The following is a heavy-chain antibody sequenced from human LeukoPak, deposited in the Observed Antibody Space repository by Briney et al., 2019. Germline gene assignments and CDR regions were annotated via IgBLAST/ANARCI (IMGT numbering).Heavy chain of an antibody. J-gene: IGHJ4*02. D-gene: IGHD1-1*01. Sequence: SQTLSLTCTLSSGSITSGSYDWSWIRQPAGKGLEWIGRIYTSGRTNYNPSLKSRVTISVHTSKNQFSLKLSSVTAADTAVYYCASERLGTFDYWGPRTLVTLSS. CDR3: ASERLGTFDY. CDR2: IYTSGRT. V-gene: IGHV4-61*02. CDR1: SGSITSGSYD.